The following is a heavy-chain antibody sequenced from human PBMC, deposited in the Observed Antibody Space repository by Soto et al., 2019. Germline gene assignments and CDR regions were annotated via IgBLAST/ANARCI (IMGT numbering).Heavy chain of an antibody. D-gene: IGHD3-16*01. V-gene: IGHV3-23*01. J-gene: IGHJ4*02. Sequence: EVQLLESGGGLVQPGGSLRLSCAASGFTFSSYAMSWVRQAPGKGLEWVSAISGSGGSTYYADSVKGRFTISRDNSKNTLYLQMNCLRAEDTAVYYCAKDFWGSYVIQYYFDYWGQGTLVTVSS. CDR1: GFTFSSYA. CDR3: AKDFWGSYVIQYYFDY. CDR2: ISGSGGST.